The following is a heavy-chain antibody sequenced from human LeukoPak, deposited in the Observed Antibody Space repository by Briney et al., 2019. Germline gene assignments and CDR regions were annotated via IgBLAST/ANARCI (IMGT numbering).Heavy chain of an antibody. J-gene: IGHJ5*02. V-gene: IGHV1-2*02. CDR2: INPDSGGT. Sequence: ASVKVSCKASGYTFTGYYMHWVRQAPGQGLEWMGWINPDSGGTNYAQKFQGRVTMTRDTSISTAYMELSRLRSDDTAVYYCARVGYCSSTSCLPPQFDPWGQGTLVTVSS. CDR3: ARVGYCSSTSCLPPQFDP. CDR1: GYTFTGYY. D-gene: IGHD2-2*01.